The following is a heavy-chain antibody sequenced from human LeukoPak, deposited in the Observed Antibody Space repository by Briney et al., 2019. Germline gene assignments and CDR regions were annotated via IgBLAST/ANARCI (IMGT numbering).Heavy chain of an antibody. CDR2: IYYSGST. D-gene: IGHD6-13*01. CDR1: GAYLSPNY. Sequence: SETLSLTCTVSGAYLSPNYWSWIRQPPGKGLEWIAYIYYSGSTSYNPSLKSRVTISVDTSKNQFSLKLNSVTAADTAVYYCARGDSSTWSFKIWGQGTLVTVSS. CDR3: ARGDSSTWSFKI. V-gene: IGHV4-59*08. J-gene: IGHJ4*02.